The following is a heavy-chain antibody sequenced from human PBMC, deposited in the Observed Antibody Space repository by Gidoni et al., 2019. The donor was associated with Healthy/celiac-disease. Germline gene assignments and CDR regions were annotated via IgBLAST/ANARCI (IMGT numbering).Heavy chain of an antibody. Sequence: EVQLVESGGGLVQPGGSLRLSCAASGFTVSSYAMSWGRQAPGKGLEWVSAISGSGGSTYYADSVKGRFTISRDNSKNTLYLQMNSLRAEDTAVYYCAKDPSYYDFWSGASFYYWGQGTLVTVSS. V-gene: IGHV3-23*04. CDR1: GFTVSSYA. J-gene: IGHJ4*02. D-gene: IGHD3-3*01. CDR2: ISGSGGST. CDR3: AKDPSYYDFWSGASFYY.